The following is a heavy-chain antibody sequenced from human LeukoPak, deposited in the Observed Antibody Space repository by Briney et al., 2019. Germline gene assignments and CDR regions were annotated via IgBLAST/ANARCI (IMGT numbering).Heavy chain of an antibody. CDR2: IHYSGST. D-gene: IGHD6-19*01. V-gene: IGHV4-39*01. Sequence: PSETLSLTCTVSGDSISTNYSYWGWIRQPLGKGLEWIGSIHYSGSTYYNPSLKSRVTMSVDTSKNQFSLKVTSVTATDTAAYYCARHQGQWLILYYFDYWGQGSVVTVSS. CDR1: GDSISTNYSY. CDR3: ARHQGQWLILYYFDY. J-gene: IGHJ4*02.